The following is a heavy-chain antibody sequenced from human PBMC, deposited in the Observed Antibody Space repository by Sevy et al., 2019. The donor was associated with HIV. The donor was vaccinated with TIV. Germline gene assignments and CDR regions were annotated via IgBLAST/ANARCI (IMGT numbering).Heavy chain of an antibody. CDR2: ISESGGTT. CDR3: TKDGAVAPSDY. D-gene: IGHD6-19*01. J-gene: IGHJ4*02. CDR1: GFTFSSYA. V-gene: IGHV3-23*01. Sequence: GGSLRLSCAASGFTFSSYAMSWVRQAPGKGLEWVSSISESGGTTYYADSVKGRFTISRDSSENTLYLQMNSLRVEDTAKYYCTKDGAVAPSDYWGQGTLVTVSS.